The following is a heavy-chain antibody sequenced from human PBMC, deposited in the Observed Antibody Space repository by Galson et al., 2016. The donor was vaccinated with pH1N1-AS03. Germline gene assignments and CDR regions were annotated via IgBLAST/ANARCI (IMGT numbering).Heavy chain of an antibody. CDR1: GFTFSSYT. V-gene: IGHV3-30*04. J-gene: IGHJ4*02. CDR2: ISYDGTEK. Sequence: SLRLSCAASGFTFSSYTMHWVRQAPGKGLEWVTLISYDGTEKRYADSVKGRFTISRDNSQNALYLQVDSLRAEDTAVYYCARGSLVRGVIMTSDYWGQGTLVTVSS. D-gene: IGHD3-10*01. CDR3: ARGSLVRGVIMTSDY.